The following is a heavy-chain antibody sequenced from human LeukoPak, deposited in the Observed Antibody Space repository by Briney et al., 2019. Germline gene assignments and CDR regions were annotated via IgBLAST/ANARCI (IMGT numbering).Heavy chain of an antibody. J-gene: IGHJ4*02. V-gene: IGHV3-23*01. CDR2: ISGSGGSK. D-gene: IGHD3-10*01. CDR1: GFTFSSYA. Sequence: GGSLRLSCAASGFTFSSYAMSWVRQAPGKGLEWVSGISGSGGSKYFADSVRGRFTISRDNSKNTLYLQMNSLRAEDTAVYYCAKDQRYFGSGSDSYFDYWGQGTLVTVSS. CDR3: AKDQRYFGSGSDSYFDY.